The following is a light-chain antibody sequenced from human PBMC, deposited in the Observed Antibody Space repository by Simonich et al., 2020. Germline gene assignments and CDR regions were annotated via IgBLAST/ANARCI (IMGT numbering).Light chain of an antibody. J-gene: IGKJ2*01. CDR1: QRVSSSY. CDR3: QQYGSSLMYT. Sequence: EIVLTQSPGTLSLSPGERATLSCRASQRVSSSYLAWYQQKPGLAPRLLIYDASSRATGIPDRFSGSGSGTDFTLTIRRLEPEDFAVYYCQQYGSSLMYTFGQGTKLEIK. V-gene: IGKV3D-20*01. CDR2: DAS.